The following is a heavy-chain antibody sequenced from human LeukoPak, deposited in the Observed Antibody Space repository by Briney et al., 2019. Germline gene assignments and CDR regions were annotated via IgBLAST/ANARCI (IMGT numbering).Heavy chain of an antibody. D-gene: IGHD2-2*01. Sequence: PGGSLRLSCAASGFTFSSYAMHWVRQAPGKGLEWVAVISYDESNKYYADSVKGRFTISRDNSKNTLYLQMNSLRAEDTAVYYCARVGCSSTSCRGRFLDYWGQGTLVTVSS. CDR2: ISYDESNK. V-gene: IGHV3-30-3*01. CDR1: GFTFSSYA. CDR3: ARVGCSSTSCRGRFLDY. J-gene: IGHJ4*02.